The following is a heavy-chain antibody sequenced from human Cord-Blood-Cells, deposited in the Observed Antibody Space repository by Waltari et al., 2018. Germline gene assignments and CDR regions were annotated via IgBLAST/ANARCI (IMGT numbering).Heavy chain of an antibody. CDR3: ARGSGVATTLLDY. Sequence: QVQIVQSGGEVKKPGASVKVSCKAPGYTFTSYAMTPLRQAPGQRLEWMGGINACNGNTKYSQKFQGRVTITSDTSASTAYMELSSLRSEDTAVYYCARGSGVATTLLDYWGQGTLVTVSS. V-gene: IGHV1-3*01. CDR2: INACNGNT. J-gene: IGHJ4*02. D-gene: IGHD5-12*01. CDR1: GYTFTSYA.